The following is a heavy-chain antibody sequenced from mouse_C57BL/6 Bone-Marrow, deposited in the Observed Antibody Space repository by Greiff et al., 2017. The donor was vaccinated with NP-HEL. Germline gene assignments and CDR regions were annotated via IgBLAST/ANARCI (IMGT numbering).Heavy chain of an antibody. Sequence: EVQLQESGPGLVKPSQSLSLTCSVTGYSITSGYYWNWIRQFPGNKLEWMGYISYDGSNNYNPSLKTRISITRDTSKNQFFLKLNSVTTEDTATYYCARYGNYPYWGQGTTLTVSS. CDR1: GYSITSGYY. D-gene: IGHD2-10*02. V-gene: IGHV3-6*01. CDR3: ARYGNYPY. CDR2: ISYDGSN. J-gene: IGHJ2*01.